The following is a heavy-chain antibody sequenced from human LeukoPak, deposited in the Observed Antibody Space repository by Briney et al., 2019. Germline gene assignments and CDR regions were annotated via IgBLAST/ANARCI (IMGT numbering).Heavy chain of an antibody. V-gene: IGHV3-11*01. Sequence: SGESLRLSCVASGLTFSDTNLAWIRQAPGKGLEWISYIRRVPTDLYYADSVKGRFTITRDNAKNSLYLQMNSLRAEDTANYYCARRARDFGDSHAFHVWGQGTMVTVSS. CDR3: ARRARDFGDSHAFHV. J-gene: IGHJ3*01. CDR1: GLTFSDTN. CDR2: IRRVPTDL. D-gene: IGHD4-17*01.